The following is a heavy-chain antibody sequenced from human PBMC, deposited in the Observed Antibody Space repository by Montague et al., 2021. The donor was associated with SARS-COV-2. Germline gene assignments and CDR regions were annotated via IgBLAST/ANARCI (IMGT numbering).Heavy chain of an antibody. Sequence: SETLSLTCTVSGXSISSYYWSWIRQPPGKGLEWIGYIYYSGSTNYKPSLKSRVTISVDTSKNQFSLKLSSVTAADTAVYYCARVFPRWLQFDPYFDYWGQGTLVTVSS. CDR3: ARVFPRWLQFDPYFDY. CDR2: IYYSGST. D-gene: IGHD5-24*01. J-gene: IGHJ4*02. V-gene: IGHV4-59*01. CDR1: GXSISSYY.